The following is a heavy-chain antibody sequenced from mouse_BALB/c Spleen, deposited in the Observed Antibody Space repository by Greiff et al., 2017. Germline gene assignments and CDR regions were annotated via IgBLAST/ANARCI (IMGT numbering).Heavy chain of an antibody. CDR1: GFTFSSYT. J-gene: IGHJ2*01. CDR3: TRDRDYGSSYDYFDY. V-gene: IGHV5-6-4*01. D-gene: IGHD1-1*01. Sequence: EVQVVESGGGLVKPGGSLKLSCAASGFTFSSYTMSWVRQTPEKRLEWVATISSGGSYTYYPDSVKGRFTISRDNAKNTLYLQMSSLKSEDTAMYYCTRDRDYGSSYDYFDYWGQGTTLTVSS. CDR2: ISSGGSYT.